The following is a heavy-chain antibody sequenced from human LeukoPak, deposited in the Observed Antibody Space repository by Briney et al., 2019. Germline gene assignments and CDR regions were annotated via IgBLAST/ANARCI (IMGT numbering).Heavy chain of an antibody. CDR1: GGSISSSSYY. Sequence: PSETLSLTCTVSGGSISSSSYYWGWIRQPPGKGLEWIGSIYYSGSTYYNPSLKSRVTISVDTSKNQFSLKLSSVTAADTAVYYCARDPGNWGFDYWGQGTLVTVSS. J-gene: IGHJ4*02. CDR2: IYYSGST. D-gene: IGHD3-16*01. V-gene: IGHV4-39*07. CDR3: ARDPGNWGFDY.